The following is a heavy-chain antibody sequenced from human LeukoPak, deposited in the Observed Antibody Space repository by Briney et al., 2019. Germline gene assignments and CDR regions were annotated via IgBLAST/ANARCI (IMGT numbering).Heavy chain of an antibody. CDR3: ARDIITMVRGVTLDY. CDR1: GFTFSSHS. V-gene: IGHV3-48*01. J-gene: IGHJ4*02. D-gene: IGHD3-10*01. Sequence: GGSLRLSCAASGFTFSSHSMNWVRQAPGKGLEWVSYISSSSSTIYYADSVKGRFTISRDNAKNSLYLQMNSLRAEDTAVYYCARDIITMVRGVTLDYWGQGTLVTVSS. CDR2: ISSSSSTI.